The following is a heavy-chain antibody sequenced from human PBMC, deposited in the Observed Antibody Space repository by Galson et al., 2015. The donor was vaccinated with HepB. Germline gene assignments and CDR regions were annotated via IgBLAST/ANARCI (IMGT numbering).Heavy chain of an antibody. Sequence: SLRLSCAASGFSLSRYSMNWVRQAPGQGLEWVSYISSSSTTIYYADSVKGRFTISRDNAKNSLFLQMNSLRDEDTAVYYCARAGNYYDSSGYYRYEYYFDYWGQGTLVTVSS. CDR2: ISSSSTTI. V-gene: IGHV3-48*02. CDR3: ARAGNYYDSSGYYRYEYYFDY. CDR1: GFSLSRYS. J-gene: IGHJ4*02. D-gene: IGHD3-22*01.